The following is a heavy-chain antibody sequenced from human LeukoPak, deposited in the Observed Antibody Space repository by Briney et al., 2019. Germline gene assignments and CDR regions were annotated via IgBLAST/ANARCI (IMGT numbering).Heavy chain of an antibody. CDR3: ASGGSPHYFDS. CDR2: IYYSGST. CDR1: GGSISSFY. V-gene: IGHV4-59*01. Sequence: SETLSLTCTVSGGSISSFYWSWIRQPPGKGLEWIGYIYYSGSTNYNPSLKSRLTISMDTSNNQFSLKLNSVTAADTAVYYCASGGSPHYFDSWGQGTLVTVSS. D-gene: IGHD4-23*01. J-gene: IGHJ4*02.